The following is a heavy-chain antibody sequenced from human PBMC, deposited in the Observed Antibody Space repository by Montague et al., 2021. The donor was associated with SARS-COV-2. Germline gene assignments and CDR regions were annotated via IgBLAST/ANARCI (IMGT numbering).Heavy chain of an antibody. CDR2: ISGSGGTT. Sequence: SRRLSCDASGLTFSDYAMSWVRQAPGKGPECVSGISGSGGTTYYADSVKGRFTISRDNSKNTLYLQMNSLRAEDTAVYYCANPKGAFDIWGQGTMVTVSS. CDR1: GLTFSDYA. V-gene: IGHV3-23*01. J-gene: IGHJ3*02. CDR3: ANPKGAFDI.